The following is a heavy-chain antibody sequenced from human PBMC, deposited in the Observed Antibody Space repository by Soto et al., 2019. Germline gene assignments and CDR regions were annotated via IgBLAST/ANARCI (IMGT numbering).Heavy chain of an antibody. CDR2: ISGSGGST. CDR1: GFTFSSYA. V-gene: IGHV3-23*01. CDR3: AKGGYYDSSGYFDY. J-gene: IGHJ4*02. D-gene: IGHD3-22*01. Sequence: PGGSLRLSCAASGFTFSSYAMSWVRQAPGKGLEWVPAISGSGGSTYYADSVKGRFTISRDNSKNTLYLQMNSLRAEDTAVYYCAKGGYYDSSGYFDYWGQGTLVTVSS.